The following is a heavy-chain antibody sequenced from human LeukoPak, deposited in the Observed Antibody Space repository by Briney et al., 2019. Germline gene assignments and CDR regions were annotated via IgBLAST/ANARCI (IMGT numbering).Heavy chain of an antibody. J-gene: IGHJ5*02. V-gene: IGHV4-4*07. Sequence: PSETLSLTCTVSGGSISSNYWSWIRQPAGKGLEWIGRIYTTGSTNYNPSLRSRVTISIDRSENRLSLELSSVTAADTAVYYCARGYSYGYGFDPWGQGTLVTVSS. CDR3: ARGYSYGYGFDP. D-gene: IGHD5-18*01. CDR1: GGSISSNY. CDR2: IYTTGST.